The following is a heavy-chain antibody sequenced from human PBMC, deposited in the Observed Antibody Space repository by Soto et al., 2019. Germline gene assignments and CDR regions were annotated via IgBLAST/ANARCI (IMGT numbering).Heavy chain of an antibody. J-gene: IGHJ5*02. Sequence: EVQVVESGGGLVQPGGSLRLSCAASGFTFSSYWMSWVRQAPGKGLEWVANIKRDGSEKYYVDSVKGRFTISRDNAKSSVYLQMNSLRDEDTAVYYCARDWDSSGWFGPWGQGTLVTVSS. CDR3: ARDWDSSGWFGP. V-gene: IGHV3-7*01. D-gene: IGHD6-19*01. CDR1: GFTFSSYW. CDR2: IKRDGSEK.